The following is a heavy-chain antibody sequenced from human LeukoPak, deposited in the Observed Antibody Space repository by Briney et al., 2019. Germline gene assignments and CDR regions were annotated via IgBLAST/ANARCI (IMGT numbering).Heavy chain of an antibody. D-gene: IGHD6-19*01. CDR2: ISGSGSTT. V-gene: IGHV3-23*01. CDR3: AKAHSSGWYVIFDY. J-gene: IGHJ4*02. Sequence: GGSLRLSCAASGFTFSSYAMNWVRQAPGKGLEWVSVISGSGSTTYYADSVKGRFTISRDNSKNTLYLQMNSLRAEDAALYYCAKAHSSGWYVIFDYWGQGTLVTVSS. CDR1: GFTFSSYA.